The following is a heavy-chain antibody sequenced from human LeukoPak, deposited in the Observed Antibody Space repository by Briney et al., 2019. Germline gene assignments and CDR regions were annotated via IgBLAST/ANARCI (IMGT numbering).Heavy chain of an antibody. CDR1: GFTFSSYA. D-gene: IGHD6-13*01. Sequence: PGGSLTLSCAASGFTFSSYAMSWLRQAPGKGLEWVSGISGSGGGTYYADSVKGRFTISRDNSKNTLYLQMNSLRVEDTAVYYCAKDRYSSSWYWDYWGQGTLVTLSS. V-gene: IGHV3-23*01. J-gene: IGHJ4*02. CDR2: ISGSGGGT. CDR3: AKDRYSSSWYWDY.